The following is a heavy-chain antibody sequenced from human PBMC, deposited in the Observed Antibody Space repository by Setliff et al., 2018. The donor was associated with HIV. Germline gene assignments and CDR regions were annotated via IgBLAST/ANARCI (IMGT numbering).Heavy chain of an antibody. CDR3: ARVRLTMIMMVDYFDQ. CDR2: IYSTGDT. CDR1: GGSISNFY. J-gene: IGHJ4*02. D-gene: IGHD3-22*01. V-gene: IGHV4-4*07. Sequence: SETLSLTCSVSGGSISNFYWSWIRQPPGKGLEWVGHIYSTGDTNYNPSLKSRVTLSADTSKNQLSLSLTSVTAADTAVYYCARVRLTMIMMVDYFDQWGQGTLVSVSS.